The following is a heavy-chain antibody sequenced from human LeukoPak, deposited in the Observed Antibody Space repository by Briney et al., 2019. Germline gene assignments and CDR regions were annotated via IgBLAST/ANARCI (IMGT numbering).Heavy chain of an antibody. CDR3: ARQAALYSHGLDV. CDR2: IFYTGAT. Sequence: SETLSLTCTVSNDSINNFSWGWIRQPPGKGLKWTGYIFYTGATYYSSSLESRLSISRDTSTSRVSLRLSPVTAEDTAVYYCARQAALYSHGLDVWGPGTTVIVSS. J-gene: IGHJ6*02. V-gene: IGHV4-59*08. CDR1: NDSINNFS. D-gene: IGHD2-21*01.